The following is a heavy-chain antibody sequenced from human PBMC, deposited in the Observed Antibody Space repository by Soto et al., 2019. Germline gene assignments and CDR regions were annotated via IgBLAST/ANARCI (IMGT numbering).Heavy chain of an antibody. J-gene: IGHJ6*02. CDR2: IYSISSTI. V-gene: IGHV3-48*02. CDR1: GFTFSNYN. D-gene: IGHD3-10*01. CDR3: AREGLLWFGELIRNYYNFALDV. Sequence: GGSLRLSCAASGFTFSNYNMNWVRQAPGKGLEWVSYIYSISSTINYADSVKGRFTISRDNAKNSLYLQINNLRDEDTAVYYCAREGLLWFGELIRNYYNFALDVWGQGTTVTVSS.